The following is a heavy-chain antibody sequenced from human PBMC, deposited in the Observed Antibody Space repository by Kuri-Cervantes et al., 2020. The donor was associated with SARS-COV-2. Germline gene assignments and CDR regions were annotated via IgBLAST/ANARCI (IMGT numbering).Heavy chain of an antibody. J-gene: IGHJ4*02. Sequence: GGSLRLSCAASGFTFSSYWMHWVRQAPGKGLVWVSRINSDGSSTSYADSVKGRFTISRDNAKNTLYLQMNSLKTEDTAVYYCTTGQVYDFWSGYSRSVDYWGQGTLVTVSS. CDR1: GFTFSSYW. CDR3: TTGQVYDFWSGYSRSVDY. D-gene: IGHD3-3*01. CDR2: INSDGSST. V-gene: IGHV3-74*01.